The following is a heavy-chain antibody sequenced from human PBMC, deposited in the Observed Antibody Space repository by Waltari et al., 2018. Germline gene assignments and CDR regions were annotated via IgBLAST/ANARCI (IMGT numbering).Heavy chain of an antibody. J-gene: IGHJ5*02. V-gene: IGHV4-4*07. CDR1: GGSIRSYY. CDR3: ARAPRSFGVVTYNWFDP. CDR2: IYTRGST. Sequence: QVQLQESGPGLVKPSETLSLTCTVSGGSIRSYYWSWIRQPAGKGLEWIGRIYTRGSTNYNPSLKSRVTMSVDTSKNQFSLKLSSVTAADTAVYYCARAPRSFGVVTYNWFDPWGQGTLVTVSS. D-gene: IGHD3-3*01.